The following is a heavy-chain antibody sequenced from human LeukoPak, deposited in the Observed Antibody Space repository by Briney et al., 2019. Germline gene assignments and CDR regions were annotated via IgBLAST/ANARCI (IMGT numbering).Heavy chain of an antibody. D-gene: IGHD5-18*01. CDR3: ARDQGYGYDY. Sequence: GGSLRLSCAASGFTFSSYSMNWVRQAPGKGLEWVSSISSSSSYINYADSVRGRFTISRDNAKNTVYLQMNSLSAEDTAVYFCARDQGYGYDYWGQGTLVTVSS. CDR2: ISSSSSYI. CDR1: GFTFSSYS. V-gene: IGHV3-21*01. J-gene: IGHJ4*02.